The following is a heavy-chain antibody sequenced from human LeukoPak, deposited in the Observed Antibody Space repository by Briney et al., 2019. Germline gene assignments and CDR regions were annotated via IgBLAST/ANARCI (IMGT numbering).Heavy chain of an antibody. J-gene: IGHJ4*02. CDR1: GFTFSDYW. V-gene: IGHV3-7*03. CDR2: IKQDGSEK. D-gene: IGHD3-16*01. CDR3: AQRGIYYVFDY. Sequence: GGSLRLSCAASGFTFSDYWMTWVRQAPGKGREWVANIKQDGSEKYYVDSVEGRFTISRDNAKNSLYLQMNSLRAEDTAVYYCAQRGIYYVFDYWGQGTLVTVSS.